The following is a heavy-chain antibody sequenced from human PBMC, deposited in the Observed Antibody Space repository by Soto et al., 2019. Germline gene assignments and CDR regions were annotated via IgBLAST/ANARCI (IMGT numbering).Heavy chain of an antibody. CDR2: IYYSGST. CDR1: GGSISSSSYY. D-gene: IGHD2-15*01. CDR3: ARHTPAISISDH. J-gene: IGHJ4*02. V-gene: IGHV4-39*01. Sequence: QLQLQESGPGLVKPSETLSLTCTVSGGSISSSSYYWGWIRQPPGRGLEWIGSIYYSGSTYYNPSLMSRATISVDTSTNQFSLKLSSVTAADTAVYYCARHTPAISISDHWGQGTLVTVSS.